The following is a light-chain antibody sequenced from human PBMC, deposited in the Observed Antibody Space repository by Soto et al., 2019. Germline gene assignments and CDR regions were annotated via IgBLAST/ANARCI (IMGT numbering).Light chain of an antibody. CDR2: WSS. CDR1: QSLFFNSNRKNY. Sequence: DIVMTQSPESLAVSLGERATINCKSNQSLFFNSNRKNYLAWYQQKPGQSPKLLLYWSSARESVVTDRFRGRGSDSDFTLTISSLQAEDVATYYCQQYYSPPYTFGQGTKVEI. CDR3: QQYYSPPYT. V-gene: IGKV4-1*01. J-gene: IGKJ2*01.